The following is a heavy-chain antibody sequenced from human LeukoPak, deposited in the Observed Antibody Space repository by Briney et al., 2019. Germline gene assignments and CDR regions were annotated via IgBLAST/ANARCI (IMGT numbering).Heavy chain of an antibody. D-gene: IGHD3-3*01. CDR1: GFTFSSYE. V-gene: IGHV3-48*03. CDR2: ISSSGSTI. J-gene: IGHJ4*02. CDR3: ATDRGFASFDY. Sequence: GGSLRLSCAASGFTFSSYEMNWVRQAPGKGLEWVSYISSSGSTIYYADSVKGRFTISRDNAKNSLCLQMNSLRAEDTAVYYCATDRGFASFDYWGQGTLVTVSS.